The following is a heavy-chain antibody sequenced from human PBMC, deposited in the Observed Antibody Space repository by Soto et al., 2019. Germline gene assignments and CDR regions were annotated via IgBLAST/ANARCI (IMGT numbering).Heavy chain of an antibody. CDR2: IKSKTDGGTT. D-gene: IGHD5-12*01. CDR3: TTASVATTPFDY. Sequence: GGSLRLSCAASGFTFSNAWMSWVRQAPGKGLEWVVRIKSKTDGGTTDYAAPVKGRFTISRYDTKNTLYLQMNSLKTEATAVYSCTTASVATTPFDYWGQGTLVTVSS. V-gene: IGHV3-15*01. CDR1: GFTFSNAW. J-gene: IGHJ4*02.